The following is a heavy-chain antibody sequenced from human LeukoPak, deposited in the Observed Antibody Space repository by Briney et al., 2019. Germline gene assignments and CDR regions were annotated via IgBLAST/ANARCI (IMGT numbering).Heavy chain of an antibody. Sequence: GGSLRLSCAASGFTFSSYSMNWVRQAPGKGLEWVSSISSSSSYIYYADSVKGRFTISRDNAKNSLYLQMNSLRAEDTAVYYCARDRYGDYVFDDWGQGTLVTVAS. D-gene: IGHD4-17*01. V-gene: IGHV3-21*01. CDR3: ARDRYGDYVFDD. J-gene: IGHJ4*02. CDR2: ISSSSSYI. CDR1: GFTFSSYS.